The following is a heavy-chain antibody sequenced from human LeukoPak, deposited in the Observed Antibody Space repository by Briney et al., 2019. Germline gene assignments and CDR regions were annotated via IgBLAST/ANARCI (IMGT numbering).Heavy chain of an antibody. V-gene: IGHV3-23*01. Sequence: GGSLRLSCAASGFSFSTYAMSWVRQAPGKGLEWVSAISGSADSTYYADSVKGRFTISRDNAKNSLSLQMSGLRAEDTAVYYCARDWNGSGTAFDHWGQGTLVTVSS. CDR3: ARDWNGSGTAFDH. CDR1: GFSFSTYA. CDR2: ISGSADST. D-gene: IGHD1-1*01. J-gene: IGHJ4*02.